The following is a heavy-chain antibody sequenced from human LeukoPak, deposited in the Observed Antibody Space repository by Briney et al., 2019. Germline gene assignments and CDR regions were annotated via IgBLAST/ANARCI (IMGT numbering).Heavy chain of an antibody. CDR2: ISGNAAAT. CDR1: EFIFSNFA. V-gene: IGHV3-23*01. CDR3: AKDRTHRRYYDSTGYYNQYDY. Sequence: GGSLRLSCVASEFIFSNFAMSWVRQAPGKGLEWVSTISGNAAATYYGVCVKGRFTISRDNSRNTLYLQINSLRDEDTAIYYCAKDRTHRRYYDSTGYYNQYDYWGQGALVTVSS. J-gene: IGHJ4*02. D-gene: IGHD3-22*01.